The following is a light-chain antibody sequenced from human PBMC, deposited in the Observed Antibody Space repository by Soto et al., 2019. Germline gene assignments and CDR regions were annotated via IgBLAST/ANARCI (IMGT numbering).Light chain of an antibody. V-gene: IGKV3D-20*02. CDR3: QQRSNWPLT. Sequence: EIVLTQSPGTLSLSPWEVDTLSCRASQSVSNNYLAWYQQKPGQAPRLLIYGASNRATGIPDRFSGGGSGTDFTLTVSSLEPEDFAVYYCQQRSNWPLTFGGGTKVDI. CDR2: GAS. J-gene: IGKJ4*01. CDR1: QSVSNNY.